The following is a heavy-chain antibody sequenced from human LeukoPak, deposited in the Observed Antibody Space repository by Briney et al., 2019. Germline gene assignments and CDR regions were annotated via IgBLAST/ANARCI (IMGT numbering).Heavy chain of an antibody. V-gene: IGHV3-53*01. J-gene: IGHJ4*02. CDR2: IYSGSTT. Sequence: PGGSLRLSCAASGFTVSSNYMNGVSQAPGKGLEWVSLIYSGSTTNYADSVKGRFTISRDNSKNTLYLQMNSLRVEDTAVYYCAKGPRPGSSGYPNLDHWGQGTLVTVSS. D-gene: IGHD3-22*01. CDR1: GFTVSSNY. CDR3: AKGPRPGSSGYPNLDH.